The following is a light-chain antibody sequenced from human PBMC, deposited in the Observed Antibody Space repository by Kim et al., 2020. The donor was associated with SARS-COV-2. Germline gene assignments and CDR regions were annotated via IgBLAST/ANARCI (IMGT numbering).Light chain of an antibody. CDR1: ALPKQY. V-gene: IGLV3-25*03. Sequence: PGQTARIPCAGDALPKQYAYWFQQKPGQAPVVVIYEDTERPSGIPERFSGSTSGTTVTLTISGVQAEDEADYYCQSADSTDTFWVFGGGTKLTVL. CDR3: QSADSTDTFWV. CDR2: EDT. J-gene: IGLJ3*02.